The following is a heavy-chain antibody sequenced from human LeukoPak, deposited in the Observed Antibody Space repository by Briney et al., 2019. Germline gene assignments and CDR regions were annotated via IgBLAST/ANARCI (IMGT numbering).Heavy chain of an antibody. CDR3: ARGRVDYYGSGSYSFDAFDI. CDR1: GGSISSSSYY. Sequence: SETLSLTCTVSGGSISSSSYYWGWIRQPPGKGLEWIGSIYYSGSTHYNPSLKSRVTISVDTSKNQFSLKLSSVTAADTAVYYCARGRVDYYGSGSYSFDAFDIWGQGTMVTVSS. V-gene: IGHV4-39*07. D-gene: IGHD3-10*01. CDR2: IYYSGST. J-gene: IGHJ3*02.